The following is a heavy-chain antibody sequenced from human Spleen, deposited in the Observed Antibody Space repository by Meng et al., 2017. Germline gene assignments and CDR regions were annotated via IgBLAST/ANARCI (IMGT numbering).Heavy chain of an antibody. CDR2: IYPDDSDA. V-gene: IGHV5-51*01. D-gene: IGHD3-22*01. CDR3: ARRPQYYYDRSGYYHYFDY. CDR1: GYRFTSNW. J-gene: IGHJ4*02. Sequence: VKKPGESLKITCKGFGYRFTSNWIGLLRQISGKGLEWMGIIYPDDSDARYSPSFQGQVSISADKSINTAYLQWSSLNASDTAMYYCARRPQYYYDRSGYYHYFDYWGQGTLVTVSS.